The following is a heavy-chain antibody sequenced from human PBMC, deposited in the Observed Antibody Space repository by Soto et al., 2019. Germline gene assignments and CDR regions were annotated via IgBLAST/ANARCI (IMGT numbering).Heavy chain of an antibody. CDR3: ARGYSSDWLTDY. V-gene: IGHV3-30-3*01. J-gene: IGHJ4*02. D-gene: IGHD6-19*01. Sequence: QVQLVESGGGVVQPGRSLRLSCAASGFTFSSYAMHWVRQAPGKGLEWVAVISYDGSNKYYADSVQGRFTISRDNSKNTLYLQMNSLRAEDTAVSYCARGYSSDWLTDYWGEGTLVTVSS. CDR1: GFTFSSYA. CDR2: ISYDGSNK.